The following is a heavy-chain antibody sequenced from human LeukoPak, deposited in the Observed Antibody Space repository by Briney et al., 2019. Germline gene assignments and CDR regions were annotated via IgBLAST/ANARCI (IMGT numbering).Heavy chain of an antibody. Sequence: SETLSLTCTVSGGSISSGGYYWSWIRQHPGKSLEWIGYIYYSGSTYYNPSLKSRVTISVDTSKNQFSLKLSSVTAADTAVYYCARDPSSGYGIDYWGQGTLVTVSS. J-gene: IGHJ4*02. CDR3: ARDPSSGYGIDY. V-gene: IGHV4-31*03. CDR1: GGSISSGGYY. D-gene: IGHD5-12*01. CDR2: IYYSGST.